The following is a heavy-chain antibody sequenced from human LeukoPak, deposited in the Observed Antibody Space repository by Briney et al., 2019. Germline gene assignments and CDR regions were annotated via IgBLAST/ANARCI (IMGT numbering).Heavy chain of an antibody. CDR2: INPNSGGT. J-gene: IGHJ4*02. Sequence: ASVKVSCKASGYTFTGYYMHWVRQAPGQGLEWMGWINPNSGGTNYAQKFQGRVTITADESTSTAYMELSSLRSEDTAVYYCARVRGFPRTYYFDYWGQGTLVTVSS. V-gene: IGHV1-2*02. CDR3: ARVRGFPRTYYFDY. CDR1: GYTFTGYY.